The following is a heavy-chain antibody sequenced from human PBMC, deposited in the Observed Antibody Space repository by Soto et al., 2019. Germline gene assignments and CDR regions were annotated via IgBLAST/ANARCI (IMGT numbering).Heavy chain of an antibody. CDR1: GGSISSGGYY. CDR2: IYYSGST. D-gene: IGHD5-18*01. CDR3: ARGATAMVKIDY. V-gene: IGHV4-31*03. Sequence: PSETLSLTCTVSGGSISSGGYYWSWIRQHPGKGLEWIGYIYYSGSTYYNPSLKSRVTISVDTSKNQFSLKLSSVTAADTAVYYCARGATAMVKIDYWGQGTLVTVSS. J-gene: IGHJ4*02.